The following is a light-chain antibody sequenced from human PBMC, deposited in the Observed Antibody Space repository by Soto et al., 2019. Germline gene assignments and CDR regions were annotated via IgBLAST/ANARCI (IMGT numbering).Light chain of an antibody. V-gene: IGKV3-15*01. CDR3: QQYNNWPPLT. CDR1: QSVSSSY. Sequence: MTQSPSTLSASVGDTVTVTCRASQSVSSSYLAWYQQKLGQAPRLLIYGASTRATGIPARFSGSGSGREFTLTISSLQSEDFAVYYCQQYNNWPPLTFGGGTKVDIK. J-gene: IGKJ4*01. CDR2: GAS.